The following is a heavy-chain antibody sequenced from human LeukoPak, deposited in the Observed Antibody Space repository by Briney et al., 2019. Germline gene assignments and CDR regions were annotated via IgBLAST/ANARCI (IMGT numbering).Heavy chain of an antibody. J-gene: IGHJ5*02. Sequence: SETLSLTCTVSGGSISSYYWSWIRQPPGKGLEWIGYIYYSGSTNYNPSLKSRVTISVDTSKNQFSLKLSPVTAADTAVYYCAREVVAATHWFDPWGQGTLVTVSS. V-gene: IGHV4-59*01. CDR2: IYYSGST. CDR3: AREVVAATHWFDP. D-gene: IGHD2-15*01. CDR1: GGSISSYY.